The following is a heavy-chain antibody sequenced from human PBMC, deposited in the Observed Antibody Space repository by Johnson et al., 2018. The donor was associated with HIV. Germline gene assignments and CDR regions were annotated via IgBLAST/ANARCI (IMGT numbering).Heavy chain of an antibody. J-gene: IGHJ3*02. CDR2: IYSGGST. V-gene: IGHV3-66*01. CDR3: ARDRGKAGYAFDI. D-gene: IGHD3-10*01. Sequence: EQLVESGGGLVQPGRSLRLSCTASGFTFGDYAISWVRQTTGKGLEWVSVIYSGGSTYYADSVKGRFTISRDNSKNTLYLQMNSLRAEDTAVYYCARDRGKAGYAFDIWGQGTMVTVSS. CDR1: GFTFGDYA.